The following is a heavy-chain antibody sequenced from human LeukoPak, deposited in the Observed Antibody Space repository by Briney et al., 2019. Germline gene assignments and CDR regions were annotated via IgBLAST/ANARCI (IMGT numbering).Heavy chain of an antibody. J-gene: IGHJ4*02. Sequence: GGSLRLSCTVSGFTVSSDSTSWVRQAPGKGLEWVSFIYSGGSTHYSDSVKGRFTISRDNSKNTLYLQMNSLRAEDTAVYYCARRAGAYSHPYDYWGQGTLVTVSS. D-gene: IGHD4/OR15-4a*01. CDR3: ARRAGAYSHPYDY. CDR1: GFTVSSDS. CDR2: IYSGGST. V-gene: IGHV3-53*01.